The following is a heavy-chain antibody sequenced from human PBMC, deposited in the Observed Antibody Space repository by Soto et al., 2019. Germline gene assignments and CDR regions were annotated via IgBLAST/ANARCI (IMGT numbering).Heavy chain of an antibody. CDR1: GGTFSSYT. V-gene: IGHV1-69*02. CDR2: IIPFRDVA. CDR3: ARDSSVAGRPFDY. D-gene: IGHD6-19*01. Sequence: VQLVQSGAEVKKPASSVKVSCKASGGTFSSYTISWVRQAPGQGLEWMGRIIPFRDVANYAQKFQGRVTITADKSTSTAYMELRSLRSEDTAMYYCARDSSVAGRPFDYWGQGTLVTVSS. J-gene: IGHJ4*02.